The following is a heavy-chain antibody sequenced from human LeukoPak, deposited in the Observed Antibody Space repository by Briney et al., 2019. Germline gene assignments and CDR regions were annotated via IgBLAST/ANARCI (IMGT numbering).Heavy chain of an antibody. V-gene: IGHV4-59*08. CDR3: ARRVIPNSFDP. Sequence: SETLSLTCTVSGGSISSHYWSWIRQPPGKGLEWIGYVFYSGSTNYNPSLKSRVTISVDTSKNQFSLKLSSVTAADTAVYYCARRVIPNSFDPWGQGTLVTVSS. CDR1: GGSISSHY. J-gene: IGHJ5*02. CDR2: VFYSGST. D-gene: IGHD3-22*01.